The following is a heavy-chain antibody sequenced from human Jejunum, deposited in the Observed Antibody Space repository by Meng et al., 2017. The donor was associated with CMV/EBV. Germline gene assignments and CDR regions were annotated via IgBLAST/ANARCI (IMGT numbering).Heavy chain of an antibody. V-gene: IGHV1-18*01. CDR2: ISCYNGDT. CDR1: GYTFTHHG. D-gene: IGHD6-19*01. Sequence: QVQLPQYGGEVKKPGASVMVSCRASGYTFTHHGISWIRQAPGQGLEWLGWISCYNGDTIYAQKVQGRFTMTMDKSASTAYMDLRSLRSDDTAIYYCARDPSNTSGRYAYFDSWGQGTLVTVSS. J-gene: IGHJ4*02. CDR3: ARDPSNTSGRYAYFDS.